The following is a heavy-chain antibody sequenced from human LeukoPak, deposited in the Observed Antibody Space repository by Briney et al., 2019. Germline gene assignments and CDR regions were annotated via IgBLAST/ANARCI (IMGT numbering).Heavy chain of an antibody. CDR1: GGSISSGGYY. V-gene: IGHV4-31*03. Sequence: SETLSLTCTVSGGSISSGGYYWSWIHQHPGKGLEWIGYIYYSGSTYYNPSLKSRVTISVDTSKNQFSLKLSSVTAADTAVYYCARSSIAARLAAFDPWGQGTLVTVSS. D-gene: IGHD6-6*01. CDR2: IYYSGST. J-gene: IGHJ5*02. CDR3: ARSSIAARLAAFDP.